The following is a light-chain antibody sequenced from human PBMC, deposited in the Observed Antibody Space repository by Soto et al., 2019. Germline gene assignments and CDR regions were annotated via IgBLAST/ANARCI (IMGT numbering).Light chain of an antibody. J-gene: IGLJ1*01. CDR3: CSYAGSSTYV. CDR2: EGT. CDR1: SSDVGSYNL. Sequence: QSALTQPASVSGCPGQSITVSCTGTSSDVGSYNLVSWYQQHPGKAPKLMIYEGTKRPSGVSNRFSGSKSGNTASLTISALQAEDEADYYCCSYAGSSTYVFGTGTKVTVL. V-gene: IGLV2-23*01.